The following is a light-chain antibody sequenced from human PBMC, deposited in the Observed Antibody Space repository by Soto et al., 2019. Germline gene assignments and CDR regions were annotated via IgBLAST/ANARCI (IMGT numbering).Light chain of an antibody. CDR1: SSDVGSYSL. CDR3: CSYAVGTTLV. J-gene: IGLJ2*01. V-gene: IGLV2-23*01. Sequence: QSALTQPASVSGSPGQSITISCTGTSSDVGSYSLVSWYQQLPGKAPKLMIYEDIKRPSGVSNRFSGSKSGNTASLTISGLQAEDEDDYYCCSYAVGTTLVFGGGTKLTVL. CDR2: EDI.